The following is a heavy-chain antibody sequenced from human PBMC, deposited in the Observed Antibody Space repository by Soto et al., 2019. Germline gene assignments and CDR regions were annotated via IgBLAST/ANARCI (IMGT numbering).Heavy chain of an antibody. CDR2: ISGGGDNT. Sequence: EVQLLDSGGGLGQPGGSLRLSCEASGFTFSNYAMNWVRQAPGKGLEWVLGISGGGDNTYYADSVKGRFTISRDNSKNTVFLQMNSLRAEDTAVYYCAKERLARGFDYWGQGTLVTVSS. V-gene: IGHV3-23*01. J-gene: IGHJ4*02. CDR3: AKERLARGFDY. CDR1: GFTFSNYA.